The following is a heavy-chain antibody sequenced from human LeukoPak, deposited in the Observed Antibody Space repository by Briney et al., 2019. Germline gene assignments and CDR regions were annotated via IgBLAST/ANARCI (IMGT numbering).Heavy chain of an antibody. CDR1: GFTFNSSW. V-gene: IGHV3-74*01. CDR3: ARGAPIDH. Sequence: GGSLRLSCAASGFTFNSSWMYWLRQSPGKGLVWVSRMNSDVTTISYADSVRGRFTISRDNAQNTLHLQMDSLRVEDTAVYYCARGAPIDHWGQGVLVTVSS. J-gene: IGHJ5*02. CDR2: MNSDVTTI.